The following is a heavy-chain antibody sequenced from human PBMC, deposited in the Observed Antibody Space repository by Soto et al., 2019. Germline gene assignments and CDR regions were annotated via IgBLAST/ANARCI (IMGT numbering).Heavy chain of an antibody. Sequence: ASETLSPTCNVSGGPLSSYYLSWIRQPPGKGLEWVGYIYYSGSTSYNPSLESRVTISVDTSKNQFSLKLSSVTAADTAMYYCARHSPLGSGSYPFDYWGQGTLVTVS. CDR3: ARHSPLGSGSYPFDY. J-gene: IGHJ4*02. CDR1: GGPLSSYY. D-gene: IGHD3-10*01. CDR2: IYYSGST. V-gene: IGHV4-59*08.